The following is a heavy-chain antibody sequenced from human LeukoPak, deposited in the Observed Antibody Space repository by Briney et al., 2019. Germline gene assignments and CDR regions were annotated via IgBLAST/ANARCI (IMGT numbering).Heavy chain of an antibody. V-gene: IGHV1-69*06. D-gene: IGHD3-10*01. CDR2: IIPIFGTA. Sequence: ASVKVSCKASGGTFSSYAISWVRQAPGQGLEWMGGIIPIFGTANYAQKFQGRVTITADKSTSTAYMELSSLRSEDTAVYYCARDYILWFGELPLDYWGQGTLVTVSS. J-gene: IGHJ4*02. CDR3: ARDYILWFGELPLDY. CDR1: GGTFSSYA.